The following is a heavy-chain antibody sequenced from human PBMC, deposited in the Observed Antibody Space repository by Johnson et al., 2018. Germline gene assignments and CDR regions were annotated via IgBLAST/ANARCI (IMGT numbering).Heavy chain of an antibody. Sequence: QVQLVQSGGGVVQPGRSLRLSCAASGFTFSSYGMHWVRQAPGKGLEWVAVISYDGSNKYYADSVKGRFTISRDNSKNTLYLQMNSLRAEETAVYYCARTYCSSTSCYLGPYYYYYMDVWGKGTTVTVSS. J-gene: IGHJ6*03. V-gene: IGHV3-30*03. D-gene: IGHD2-2*01. CDR2: ISYDGSNK. CDR1: GFTFSSYG. CDR3: ARTYCSSTSCYLGPYYYYYMDV.